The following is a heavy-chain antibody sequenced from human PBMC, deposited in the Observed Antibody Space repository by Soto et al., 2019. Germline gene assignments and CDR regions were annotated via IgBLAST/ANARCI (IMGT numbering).Heavy chain of an antibody. Sequence: GASVKVSCKASGYTFTSYGISWVRQAPGQGLEWMGWISAYNGNTNYAQKLQGRVTMTTDTSTSTAYMELRSLRSDDTAVYYCARVFIWGCLGWLFGKGDVFAIWAQGTMVSVSS. V-gene: IGHV1-18*01. CDR3: ARVFIWGCLGWLFGKGDVFAI. CDR2: ISAYNGNT. CDR1: GYTFTSYG. J-gene: IGHJ3*02. D-gene: IGHD3-3*01.